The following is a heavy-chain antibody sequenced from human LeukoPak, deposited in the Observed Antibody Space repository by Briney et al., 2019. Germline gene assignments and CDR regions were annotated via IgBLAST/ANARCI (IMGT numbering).Heavy chain of an antibody. Sequence: GGSLRLSCVVSGFTFTSYTMNWVRQAPGKGLEWVSSISSTSWYLYHADSLKGRFTTSRDNAKNSVYLQKNGLRVEDTAVYYCAREISEEGFDYWGQGTLVTVSS. CDR1: GFTFTSYT. V-gene: IGHV3-21*01. CDR2: ISSTSWYL. J-gene: IGHJ4*02. CDR3: AREISEEGFDY.